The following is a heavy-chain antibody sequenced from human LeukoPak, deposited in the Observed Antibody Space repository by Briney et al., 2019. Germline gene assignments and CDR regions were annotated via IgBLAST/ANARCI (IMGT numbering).Heavy chain of an antibody. CDR1: GYSISSAYY. V-gene: IGHV4-38-2*02. CDR3: ARGFREDNFDY. D-gene: IGHD2-15*01. CDR2: MYHGGST. Sequence: PSETLSLTCSVSGYSISSAYYWGWIRQPPGKGLEWIGTMYHGGSTNYNPSLKSRLTISVDTSKNQFSLKLSSVTAANTAVYFCARGFREDNFDYWGQGTLVTVSS. J-gene: IGHJ4*02.